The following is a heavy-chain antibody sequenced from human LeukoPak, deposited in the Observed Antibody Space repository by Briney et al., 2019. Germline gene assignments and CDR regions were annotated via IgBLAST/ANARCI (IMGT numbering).Heavy chain of an antibody. CDR1: GGTFSSYA. D-gene: IGHD2-2*01. CDR2: IIPIFGTA. CDR3: ARGSEDIVVVPAASAEYFQH. V-gene: IGHV1-69*01. Sequence: SVKVSCKASGGTFSSYAISWVRQAPGQGLEWMGGIIPIFGTANYAQKFQGRVTITADESTSTAYMELSSLRSEDTAVYYGARGSEDIVVVPAASAEYFQHWGQGTLVTVSS. J-gene: IGHJ1*01.